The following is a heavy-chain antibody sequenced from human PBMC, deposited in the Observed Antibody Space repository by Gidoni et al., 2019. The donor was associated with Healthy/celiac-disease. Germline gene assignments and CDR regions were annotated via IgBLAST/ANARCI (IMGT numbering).Heavy chain of an antibody. J-gene: IGHJ1*01. Sequence: EVQLVASGGGLVKPGGSLRLSCPASGFTFSSYSMNWVRQAPGKGLELVSSISSSSSYRYYADSVKGRFTISRDNAKNSLYLQMNSLRAEDTAVYYCARENDSSGWYRSEYFQHWGQGTLVTVSS. D-gene: IGHD6-19*01. V-gene: IGHV3-21*01. CDR3: ARENDSSGWYRSEYFQH. CDR2: ISSSSSYR. CDR1: GFTFSSYS.